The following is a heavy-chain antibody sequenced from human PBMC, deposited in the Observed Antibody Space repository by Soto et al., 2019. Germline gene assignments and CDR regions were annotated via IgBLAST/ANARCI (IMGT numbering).Heavy chain of an antibody. Sequence: QVQLQESGPGLVKPSGTLSLTCAVSGGSISSSNWWSWVRQPPGKGLEWIGAIYHSGSTNYNPSLKSRVTISVDKSKNQFSLKLSSVTAADTAVYYCARGTYYDFWSGYYGDYYYGMDVWGQGTTVTVSS. CDR3: ARGTYYDFWSGYYGDYYYGMDV. CDR2: IYHSGST. V-gene: IGHV4-4*02. J-gene: IGHJ6*02. CDR1: GGSISSSNW. D-gene: IGHD3-3*01.